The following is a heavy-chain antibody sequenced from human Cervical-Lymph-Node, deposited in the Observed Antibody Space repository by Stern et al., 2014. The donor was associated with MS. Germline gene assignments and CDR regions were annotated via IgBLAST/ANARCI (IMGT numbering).Heavy chain of an antibody. V-gene: IGHV1-18*01. CDR1: GYTLPSYG. J-gene: IGHJ3*02. Sequence: VHLAPSGPQATKPPASAQVPCQASGYTLPSYGLTWVRQAPGQGLDWIGWISAYNGNTNYAQKLQGRVTMTTDTSTSTAYMELRSLRSDDTAVYYCARGLLGSENAFDIWGQGTMVTVSS. CDR3: ARGLLGSENAFDI. D-gene: IGHD2-15*01. CDR2: ISAYNGNT.